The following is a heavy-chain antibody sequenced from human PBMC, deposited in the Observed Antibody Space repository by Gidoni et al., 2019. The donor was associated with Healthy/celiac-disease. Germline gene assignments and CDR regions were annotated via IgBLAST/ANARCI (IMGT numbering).Heavy chain of an antibody. Sequence: QLQLQESGPGLVKPSETLSITCTVSGGSISSSSYYWGWIRQPPGKGLEWSGSIYYSGSTYYNPSLKSRVTISVDTSKNQFSLKLSSVTAADTAVYYCARLSAAFPIDYWGQGTLVTVSS. V-gene: IGHV4-39*01. D-gene: IGHD2-15*01. CDR1: GGSISSSSYY. CDR3: ARLSAAFPIDY. CDR2: IYYSGST. J-gene: IGHJ4*02.